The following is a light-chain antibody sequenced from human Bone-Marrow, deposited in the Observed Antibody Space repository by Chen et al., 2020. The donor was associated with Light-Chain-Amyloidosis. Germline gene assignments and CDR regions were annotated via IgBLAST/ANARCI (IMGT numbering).Light chain of an antibody. CDR3: QSADSSGTYEVI. J-gene: IGLJ2*01. Sequence: SYELTQPPSVSVSPGQTARITCSGDDLPTKYAYWYQQKPGQAPVLVIHRDTERPSGISERFSGSSAGTTATLTISAVQAEDEADYHCQSADSSGTYEVIFGGGTKQTVL. CDR1: DLPTKY. CDR2: RDT. V-gene: IGLV3-25*03.